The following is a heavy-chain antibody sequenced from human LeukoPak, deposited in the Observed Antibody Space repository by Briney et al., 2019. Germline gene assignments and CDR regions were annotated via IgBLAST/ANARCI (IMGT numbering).Heavy chain of an antibody. V-gene: IGHV4-59*08. CDR3: ARHMGLGYSYGYPYFDY. D-gene: IGHD5-18*01. CDR2: IYYSGST. J-gene: IGHJ4*02. CDR1: GGSISRYY. Sequence: SETLSLTCTVSGGSISRYYWSWIRQPPGKGLEWIGYIYYSGSTNYNPSLKSRVTISVDTSKNQFSLKLSSVTAADTAVYYCARHMGLGYSYGYPYFDYWGQGTLVTVSS.